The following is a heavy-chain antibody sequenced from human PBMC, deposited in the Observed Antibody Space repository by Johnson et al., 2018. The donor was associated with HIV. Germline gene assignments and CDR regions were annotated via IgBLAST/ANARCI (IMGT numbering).Heavy chain of an antibody. CDR2: ISYDGSKK. Sequence: QVQLVESGGGVVQPGKSLTLSCVVSGLSFRSYGMHWVRQAPGKGLEWVAVISYDGSKKYHADSLKGRFTISRDNAKNSLYLQMNSLRAEDTAVYYCAKLTIFGVVPPNEGDAFDIWGQGTMVTVSS. V-gene: IGHV3-30*18. CDR1: GLSFRSYG. D-gene: IGHD3-3*01. CDR3: AKLTIFGVVPPNEGDAFDI. J-gene: IGHJ3*02.